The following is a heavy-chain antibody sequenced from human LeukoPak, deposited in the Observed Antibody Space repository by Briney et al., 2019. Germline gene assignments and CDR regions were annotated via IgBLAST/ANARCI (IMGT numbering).Heavy chain of an antibody. Sequence: ASVKVSCKASGYTFTIYEFNWVRQAPGQGLEWLGYISPDTGNTGYAQKFQGRVTMARDTSISTTYMELSSLTSEDTAVYYCARGPRFDPWGQGTLVTVSS. CDR2: ISPDTGNT. J-gene: IGHJ5*02. V-gene: IGHV1-8*01. CDR1: GYTFTIYE. CDR3: ARGPRFDP.